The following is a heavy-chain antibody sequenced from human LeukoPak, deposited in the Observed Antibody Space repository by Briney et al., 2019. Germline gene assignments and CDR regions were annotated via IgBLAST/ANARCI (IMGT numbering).Heavy chain of an antibody. J-gene: IGHJ6*03. Sequence: GSSVKVSCKASGGTFSSYAISWVRQAPGQGLEWMGGIIPIFGTANYAQKFQGRVTITADESTSTAYMELSSLRSEDTAVYYCARVDDYNNYFRRDYYMDVWGKGTTVTVSS. CDR1: GGTFSSYA. CDR2: IIPIFGTA. CDR3: ARVDDYNNYFRRDYYMDV. D-gene: IGHD4-11*01. V-gene: IGHV1-69*01.